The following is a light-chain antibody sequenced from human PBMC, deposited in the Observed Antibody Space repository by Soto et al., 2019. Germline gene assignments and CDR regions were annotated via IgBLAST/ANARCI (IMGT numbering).Light chain of an antibody. V-gene: IGKV3-20*01. CDR3: QQYGGSPIT. J-gene: IGKJ5*01. Sequence: EGGLTQYPGTLSLSPGGRATLSCRASQSVSRRLAWYQQRPGQSPRLLISGASMRASGVPVRFIGSGSGTDFTLTITRLEPEDFAVYYCQQYGGSPITFGLGTRLEI. CDR1: QSVSRR. CDR2: GAS.